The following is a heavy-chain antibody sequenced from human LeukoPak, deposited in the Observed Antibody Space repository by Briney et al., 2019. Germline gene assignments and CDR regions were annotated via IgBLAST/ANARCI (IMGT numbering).Heavy chain of an antibody. CDR1: GFTFSSYG. V-gene: IGHV3-33*01. J-gene: IGHJ6*02. Sequence: PGGSLRLSCAASGFTFSSYGMHWVRQAPGKGLEWVAVIWYDGSNKYYADSVKGRFTISRDNPKNTLYLQMNSLRAEDTAVYYCARDSDSSGWSYNYYYYGMDVWGQGTTVTVSS. CDR3: ARDSDSSGWSYNYYYYGMDV. D-gene: IGHD6-19*01. CDR2: IWYDGSNK.